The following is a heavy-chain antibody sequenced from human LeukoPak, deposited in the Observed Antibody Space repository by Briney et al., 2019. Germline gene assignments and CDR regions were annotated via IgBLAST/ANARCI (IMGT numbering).Heavy chain of an antibody. Sequence: GASVKVSCKASGYTFTSYDINWVRQATGQGLEWMGWMNPNSGNTGYAQKFQGRVTMTRNTSISTAYMELSSLRSEDTAVYYCARGPGYCSGGSRYTGDAFDIWGQGTMVTVSS. V-gene: IGHV1-8*01. J-gene: IGHJ3*02. CDR2: MNPNSGNT. D-gene: IGHD2-15*01. CDR1: GYTFTSYD. CDR3: ARGPGYCSGGSRYTGDAFDI.